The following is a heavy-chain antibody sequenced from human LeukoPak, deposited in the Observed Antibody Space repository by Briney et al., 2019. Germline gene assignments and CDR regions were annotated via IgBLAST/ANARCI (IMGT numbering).Heavy chain of an antibody. V-gene: IGHV1-8*01. D-gene: IGHD1-14*01. Sequence: VASVKVSCKTSGYPFSTYEINWVRRPAGQGLEWMGWVHPNSGNTAYAQKFQGRVTMTRDTSISTAYMELSGLRSDDTAVYFCARGPRNDPWGQGTLVTVSS. CDR2: VHPNSGNT. J-gene: IGHJ5*02. CDR1: GYPFSTYE. CDR3: ARGPRNDP.